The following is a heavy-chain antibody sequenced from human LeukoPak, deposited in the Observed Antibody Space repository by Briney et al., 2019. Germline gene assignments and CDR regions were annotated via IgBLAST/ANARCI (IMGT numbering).Heavy chain of an antibody. Sequence: GGSLRLSCAASGFTFSSYWMSWVRQAPGKGLEWVSAISGSGGSTYYADSVKGRFTISRDNSKNTLYLQMNSLRAEDTAVYYCAKDPSGALGAFDIWGQGTMVTVSS. V-gene: IGHV3-23*01. J-gene: IGHJ3*02. CDR2: ISGSGGST. CDR3: AKDPSGALGAFDI. CDR1: GFTFSSYW. D-gene: IGHD7-27*01.